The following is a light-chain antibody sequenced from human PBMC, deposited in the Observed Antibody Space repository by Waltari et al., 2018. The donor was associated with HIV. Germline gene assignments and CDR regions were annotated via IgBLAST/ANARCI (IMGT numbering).Light chain of an antibody. CDR3: QQYDSTPLT. CDR2: WAS. V-gene: IGKV4-1*01. Sequence: DIVMTQSPDSLAVSLGERATINCKSSQSILYSSNNRNYLAWYQQKPGQRPKLLIYWASTRESGVPHRFTGNGSGTDFTLTISSLQAEDVAVYYCQQYDSTPLTFGGGTKVEIK. CDR1: QSILYSSNNRNY. J-gene: IGKJ4*01.